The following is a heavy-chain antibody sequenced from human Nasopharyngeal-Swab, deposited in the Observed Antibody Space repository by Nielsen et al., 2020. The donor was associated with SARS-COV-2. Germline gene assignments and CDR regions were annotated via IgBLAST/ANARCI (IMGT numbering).Heavy chain of an antibody. CDR3: AKEQLVPGYYGSGWVGFMEV. J-gene: IGHJ6*04. CDR2: ISYDGSNK. Sequence: GGSLRLSCAASAFTFSSYGMHWVRQAPGKGLEWVAVISYDGSNKYYADSVKGRFTISRDNSKSTLYLEMSSLRADDTAVYYCAKEQLVPGYYGSGWVGFMEVWGKGT. V-gene: IGHV3-30*18. CDR1: AFTFSSYG. D-gene: IGHD3-10*01.